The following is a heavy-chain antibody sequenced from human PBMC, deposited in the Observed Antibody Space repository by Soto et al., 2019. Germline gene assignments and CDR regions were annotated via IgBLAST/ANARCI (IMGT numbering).Heavy chain of an antibody. CDR2: IKSETDGGTT. Sequence: EVQVVASGGGFVEPGGSLRLSCAASGFSFTSAWLTWVRQAPGKGLEWVGRIKSETDGGTTAFAAPVKDRFTMSRSDAANTVSLQMNSLRTEDTAMYYCIGQFTISGAPFIYWGQGILVTVSS. V-gene: IGHV3-15*07. CDR3: IGQFTISGAPFIY. D-gene: IGHD3-3*01. J-gene: IGHJ4*02. CDR1: GFSFTSAW.